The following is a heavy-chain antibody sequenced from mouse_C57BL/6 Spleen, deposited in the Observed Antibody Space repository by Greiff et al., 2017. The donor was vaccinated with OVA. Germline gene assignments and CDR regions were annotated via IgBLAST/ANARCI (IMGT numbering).Heavy chain of an antibody. D-gene: IGHD3-2*02. V-gene: IGHV1-19*01. Sequence: EVQLQQSGPVLVKPGASVKMSCKASGYTFTDYYMNWVKQSHGKSLEWIGVINPYNGGTSYNQKFKGKATLTVDKSSSTAYMELNSLTSEDSAVYYCARAGQLRLGFAYWGQGTLVTVSA. CDR3: ARAGQLRLGFAY. CDR1: GYTFTDYY. CDR2: INPYNGGT. J-gene: IGHJ3*01.